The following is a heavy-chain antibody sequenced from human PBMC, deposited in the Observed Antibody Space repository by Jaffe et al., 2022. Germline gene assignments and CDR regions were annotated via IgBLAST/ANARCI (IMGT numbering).Heavy chain of an antibody. V-gene: IGHV2-5*01. Sequence: QITLKESGPTLVKPTQTLTLTCTFSGFSLSTSGVGVGWIRQPPGKALEWLALIYWNDDKRYSPSLKSRLTITKDTSKNQVVLTMTNMDPVDTATYYCAHVIIVLRYFDWVPSGADAFDIWGQGTMVTVSS. CDR2: IYWNDDK. CDR3: AHVIIVLRYFDWVPSGADAFDI. J-gene: IGHJ3*02. CDR1: GFSLSTSGVG. D-gene: IGHD3-9*01.